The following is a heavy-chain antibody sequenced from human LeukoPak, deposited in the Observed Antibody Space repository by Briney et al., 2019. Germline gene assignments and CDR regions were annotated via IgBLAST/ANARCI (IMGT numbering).Heavy chain of an antibody. CDR2: IDHSGST. V-gene: IGHV4-34*01. J-gene: IGHJ6*02. CDR1: GGSFSGYY. D-gene: IGHD2-15*01. CDR3: ARDRVVDGTFYKYYAMAV. Sequence: SETLSLTCAVYGGSFSGYYWTWIRQPPGKGLEWIGEIDHSGSTNYNPSLKSRVTISLDTSKNQFSLKLNSVTAADTAVYYCARDRVVDGTFYKYYAMAVRRQGTTVTVSS.